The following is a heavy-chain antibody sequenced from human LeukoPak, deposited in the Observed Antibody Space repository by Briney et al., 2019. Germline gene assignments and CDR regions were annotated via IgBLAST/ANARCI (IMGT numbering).Heavy chain of an antibody. CDR2: MNPNSGNT. V-gene: IGHV1-8*01. CDR1: GYTFTSYD. Sequence: KPGASVKVSCKASGYTFTSYDINWVRQATGQGLEWMGWMNPNSGNTGYAQKFQGRVTMTRTTSISTAYMELSSLRYEDTAVYYCARGYGVRGDIIDYWGQGTLVTVSS. D-gene: IGHD3-10*01. CDR3: ARGYGVRGDIIDY. J-gene: IGHJ4*02.